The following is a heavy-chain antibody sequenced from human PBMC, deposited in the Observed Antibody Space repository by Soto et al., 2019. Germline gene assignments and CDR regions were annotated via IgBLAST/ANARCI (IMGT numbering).Heavy chain of an antibody. CDR1: GGSISSGGYS. V-gene: IGHV4-30-2*01. D-gene: IGHD2-15*01. CDR2: IYHSGST. Sequence: SETLSLTCAVSGGSISSGGYSWSWIRQPPGKGLEWIGYIYHSGSTYYNPSLKSRVTISVDRSKNQFSLKLSSVTAADTAVYYCARGQVVAAQHWGQGTLVNVS. CDR3: ARGQVVAAQH. J-gene: IGHJ4*02.